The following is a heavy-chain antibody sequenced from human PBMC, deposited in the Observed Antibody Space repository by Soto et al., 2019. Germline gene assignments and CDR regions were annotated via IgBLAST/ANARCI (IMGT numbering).Heavy chain of an antibody. Sequence: QMQLVQSGAEVKKPGSSVKVSCKASGGTLSSFINYPINWVRQAPGQGLEWMGGIVPNVGTVNYAQKFQGRVTITADKSTGTAYMEVRSLRSEDTALYYCARRDTSGFLRYFDKWGQGTLVTVSS. J-gene: IGHJ4*02. V-gene: IGHV1-69*06. CDR3: ARRDTSGFLRYFDK. D-gene: IGHD3-3*01. CDR1: GGTLSSFINYP. CDR2: IVPNVGTV.